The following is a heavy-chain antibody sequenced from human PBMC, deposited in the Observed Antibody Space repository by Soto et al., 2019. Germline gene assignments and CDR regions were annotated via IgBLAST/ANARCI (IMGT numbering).Heavy chain of an antibody. D-gene: IGHD1-26*01. CDR2: ISSSGSTI. J-gene: IGHJ6*02. V-gene: IGHV3-11*01. Sequence: LRLSCAASGFTFSDYYMSWIRQAPGKGLEWVSYISSSGSTIYYADSVKGRFTISRDNAKNSLYLQMNSLRAEDTAVYYCARDTLSGSYFYYYYYGMDVWGQGTTVTVSS. CDR1: GFTFSDYY. CDR3: ARDTLSGSYFYYYYYGMDV.